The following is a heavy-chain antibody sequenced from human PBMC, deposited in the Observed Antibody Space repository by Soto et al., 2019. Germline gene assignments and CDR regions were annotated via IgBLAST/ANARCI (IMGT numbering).Heavy chain of an antibody. CDR2: INSDGSST. V-gene: IGHV3-74*01. J-gene: IGHJ6*02. CDR3: ARDLSYSLDV. Sequence: GGSLRLSCAVSGSTFSNDWMHWIRQAPGKGLVWVSHINSDGSSTSYADFVKGRFTIARDNAKNTVYLQMNSLRAEDTAVYYCARDLSYSLDVWGQVTTVTVSS. CDR1: GSTFSNDW.